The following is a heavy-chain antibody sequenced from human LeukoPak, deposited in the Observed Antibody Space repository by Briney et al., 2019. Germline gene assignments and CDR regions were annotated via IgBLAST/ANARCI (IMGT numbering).Heavy chain of an antibody. Sequence: GASVKVSCKTSGYTFTDYYLYWVRQAPGQGPEWMGRISPDNGVTKIAQKFQGRVTMTRDTSINTIYMELGRLTGDDTAVYYCARNTTALDYWGQGTQISV. CDR2: ISPDNGVT. J-gene: IGHJ4*02. CDR1: GYTFTDYY. V-gene: IGHV1-2*06. D-gene: IGHD4-17*01. CDR3: ARNTTALDY.